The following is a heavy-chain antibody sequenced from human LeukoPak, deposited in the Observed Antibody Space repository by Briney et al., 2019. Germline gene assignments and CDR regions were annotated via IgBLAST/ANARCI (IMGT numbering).Heavy chain of an antibody. Sequence: GRSLRLSCAASGFTFSSYGTHWVRQAPGKGLEWVAVIWYDGSNKYYADSVKGRFTISRDNSKNTLYLQMNSLRAEDTAVYYCAKTATVTTLSYYYYMDVWGKGTTVTVSS. J-gene: IGHJ6*03. CDR1: GFTFSSYG. D-gene: IGHD4-17*01. V-gene: IGHV3-33*06. CDR3: AKTATVTTLSYYYYMDV. CDR2: IWYDGSNK.